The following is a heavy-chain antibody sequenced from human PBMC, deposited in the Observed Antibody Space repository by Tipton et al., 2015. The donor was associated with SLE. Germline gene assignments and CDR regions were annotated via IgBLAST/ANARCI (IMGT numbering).Heavy chain of an antibody. V-gene: IGHV3-53*01. CDR2: IYSGGST. CDR3: ARDLCGYSSAGGD. J-gene: IGHJ4*02. Sequence: SLRLSCAASGFTVSSNYMSWVRQAPGKGLEWVSVIYSGGSTYYADSVKGRFTISRDNSKNTLYLQMNSLRAEATAVYYCARDLCGYSSAGGDWGQGTLVTVSS. CDR1: GFTVSSNY. D-gene: IGHD6-25*01.